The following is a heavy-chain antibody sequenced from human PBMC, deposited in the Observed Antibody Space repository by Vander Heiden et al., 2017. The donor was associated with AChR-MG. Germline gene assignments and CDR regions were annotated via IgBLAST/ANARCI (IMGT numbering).Heavy chain of an antibody. J-gene: IGHJ6*03. CDR3: ARLKWLRFYYYYYMDV. V-gene: IGHV4-39*01. Sequence: QLQLQESGPGLVKPSETLSLTCPVSGGSISSSSYYRGWIRQPPGKGLEWIGSIYYSGSTYYNPSLKSRVTISVDTSKNQFSLKLSSVTAADTAVYYCARLKWLRFYYYYYMDVWGKGTTVTVSS. CDR2: IYYSGST. D-gene: IGHD5-12*01. CDR1: GGSISSSSYY.